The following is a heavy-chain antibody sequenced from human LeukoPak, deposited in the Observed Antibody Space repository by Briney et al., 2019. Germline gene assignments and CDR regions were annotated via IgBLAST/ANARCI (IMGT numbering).Heavy chain of an antibody. CDR1: GFTFSSYW. CDR2: IKQDGSEK. D-gene: IGHD6-19*01. J-gene: IGHJ5*02. Sequence: PGGSLRLSCAASGFTFSSYWMSCVRQAPGKGLEWVANIKQDGSEKYYVDSVKGRFTISRDNAKNSLYLQMNSLRAEDTAVYYCARSGIAVYDGAWFDPWGQGTLVTVSS. V-gene: IGHV3-7*01. CDR3: ARSGIAVYDGAWFDP.